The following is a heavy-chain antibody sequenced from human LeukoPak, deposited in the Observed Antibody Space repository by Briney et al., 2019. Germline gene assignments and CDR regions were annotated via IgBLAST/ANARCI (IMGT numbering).Heavy chain of an antibody. CDR2: IYNSGST. J-gene: IGHJ4*02. Sequence: SSETLSLTCTVSGASISRHHWSWIRQSPGKGLEWIGYIYNSGSTNHNPSLKSRVTISVDTSKNQFSLKLSSVTAEDTAVYYCARDTSGWAPFDYWGQGTLVTVSS. V-gene: IGHV4-59*11. CDR3: ARDTSGWAPFDY. CDR1: GASISRHH. D-gene: IGHD6-19*01.